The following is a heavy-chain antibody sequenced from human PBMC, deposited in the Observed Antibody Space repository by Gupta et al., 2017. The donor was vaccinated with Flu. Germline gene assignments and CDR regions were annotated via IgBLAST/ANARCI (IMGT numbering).Heavy chain of an antibody. V-gene: IGHV3-15*01. CDR3: TTTXYYGSGSYWDLDY. D-gene: IGHD3-10*01. J-gene: IGHJ4*02. Sequence: EVQLVESGGGLVKPGGSLRLSCAASGFTFSNAWMSWVRQAPGKGLEWVGRIKSKTDGGTTDYAAPVKGRFTISRDDSKNTLYLKMNSLKTEDTXVXYCTTTXYYGSGSYWDLDYWGQGTLVTVSS. CDR1: GFTFSNAW. CDR2: IKSKTDGGTT.